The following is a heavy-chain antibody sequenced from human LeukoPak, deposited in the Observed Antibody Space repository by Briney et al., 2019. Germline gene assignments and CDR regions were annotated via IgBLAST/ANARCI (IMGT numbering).Heavy chain of an antibody. Sequence: GGSLRLSCAASGFTFSDYYMSWIRQAPGKGLEWVSYISSSGSTIYYADSVKGRFTISRGNAKNSLYLQMNSLRAEDTAVYYCARRVRSTGVYSSSLRLDPWGQGTLVTVSS. CDR3: ARRVRSTGVYSSSLRLDP. V-gene: IGHV3-11*04. J-gene: IGHJ5*02. D-gene: IGHD6-6*01. CDR1: GFTFSDYY. CDR2: ISSSGSTI.